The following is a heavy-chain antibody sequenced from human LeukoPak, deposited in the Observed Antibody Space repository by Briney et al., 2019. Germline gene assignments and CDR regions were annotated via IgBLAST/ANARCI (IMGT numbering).Heavy chain of an antibody. CDR3: ARVLAYYDSSGYSEWNAFDI. D-gene: IGHD3-22*01. J-gene: IGHJ3*02. Sequence: GASVKVSCKISGYTFTAYYVHWVRQAPGQGLEWMGWMRPLNGATNYAQKFQGRVTMTRDTSISTAYMELSRLRSDDTAVYYCARVLAYYDSSGYSEWNAFDIWGQGTMVTVSS. CDR1: GYTFTAYY. V-gene: IGHV1-2*02. CDR2: MRPLNGAT.